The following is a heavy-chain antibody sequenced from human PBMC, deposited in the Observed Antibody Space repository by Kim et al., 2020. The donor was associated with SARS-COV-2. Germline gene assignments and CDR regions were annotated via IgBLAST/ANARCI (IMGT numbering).Heavy chain of an antibody. CDR3: VKFTGYYGSGSYRDY. Sequence: SVKVSCKASGGTFSSYAITWVRQAPGQGLEWMGGIIPIFGTANYAQKFQGRVTITADESTSTAYMELSSLRSEDTAVYYCVKFTGYYGSGSYRDYWGQGTLVTVSS. J-gene: IGHJ4*02. D-gene: IGHD3-10*01. CDR2: IIPIFGTA. CDR1: GGTFSSYA. V-gene: IGHV1-69*13.